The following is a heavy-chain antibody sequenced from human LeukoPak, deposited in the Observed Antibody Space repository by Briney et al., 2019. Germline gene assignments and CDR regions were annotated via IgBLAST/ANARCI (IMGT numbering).Heavy chain of an antibody. CDR2: ISSSSSYI. V-gene: IGHV3-21*01. J-gene: IGHJ3*02. CDR3: ARLSTSDAFDI. D-gene: IGHD5/OR15-5a*01. CDR1: GFTFSSYS. Sequence: GGSLRLSCAASGFTFSSYSMNWVRQAPGKGLEWVSSISSSSSYIYYADSVKGRFTISRDNAKNSLYLQMNSLRAKDTAVYYCARLSTSDAFDIWGQGTMVTVSS.